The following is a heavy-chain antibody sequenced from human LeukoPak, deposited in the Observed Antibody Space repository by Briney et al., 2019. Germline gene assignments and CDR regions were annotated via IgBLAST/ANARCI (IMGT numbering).Heavy chain of an antibody. Sequence: ASVNVSCKASGYTFTGYYMHWVRQAPGQGLECMGWINPNSGVTNYAQKFQGRVTMTRDTSISTAYMEVSRLISDDTAVYYCALGAPIPYSSSWNYWGQGTLVTVSS. CDR3: ALGAPIPYSSSWNY. CDR2: INPNSGVT. D-gene: IGHD6-13*01. CDR1: GYTFTGYY. V-gene: IGHV1-2*02. J-gene: IGHJ4*02.